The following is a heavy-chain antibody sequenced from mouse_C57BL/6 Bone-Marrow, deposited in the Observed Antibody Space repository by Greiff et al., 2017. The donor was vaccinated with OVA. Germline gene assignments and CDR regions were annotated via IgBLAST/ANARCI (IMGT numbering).Heavy chain of an antibody. CDR1: GFNIKDDY. V-gene: IGHV14-4*01. Sequence: EVQLMESGAELVRPGASVKLSCTASGFNIKDDYMHWVKQRPEQGLEWIGWIDPENGDTEYASKFQGKATITADTSSNTAYLQLSSLTSEDTAVYYCTTSVNWYFDVWGTGTTVTVSS. D-gene: IGHD2-13*01. CDR2: IDPENGDT. J-gene: IGHJ1*03. CDR3: TTSVNWYFDV.